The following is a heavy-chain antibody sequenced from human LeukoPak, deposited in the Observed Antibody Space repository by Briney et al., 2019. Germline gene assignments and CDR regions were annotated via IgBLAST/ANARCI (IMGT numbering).Heavy chain of an antibody. Sequence: PGGSLRLSCAASGFTFSDYSMNWVRQAPGKGLEWASSITSNSNTYYADSVKGRFTISRDNTKNSLFLQMNSLRAEDTAVYHCARDPGRGDYWGQGTLVSLSS. CDR1: GFTFSDYS. CDR2: ITSNSNT. CDR3: ARDPGRGDY. V-gene: IGHV3-69-1*01. J-gene: IGHJ4*02.